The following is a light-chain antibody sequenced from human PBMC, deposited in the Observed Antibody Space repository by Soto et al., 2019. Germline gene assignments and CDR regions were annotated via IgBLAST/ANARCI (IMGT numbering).Light chain of an antibody. V-gene: IGLV2-23*01. CDR2: EDI. CDR3: YTYAGGTTYL. J-gene: IGLJ1*01. Sequence: QSVLTQPASVSGSPGQSITISCTGTSSDVGSYSLLSWYQHHPGKAPKLIIYEDIKGPSGVSNRFSGSKSGNTASLRISGLQADYDADYYCYTYAGGTTYLFGTGTNVTVL. CDR1: SSDVGSYSL.